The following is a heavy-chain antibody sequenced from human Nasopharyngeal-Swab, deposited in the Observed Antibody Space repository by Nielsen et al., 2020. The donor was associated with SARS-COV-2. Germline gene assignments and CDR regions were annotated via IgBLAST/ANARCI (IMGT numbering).Heavy chain of an antibody. J-gene: IGHJ5*02. D-gene: IGHD2-2*01. CDR3: AKKGIVVVPAAGGLDP. CDR1: GFTFSSYA. CDR2: ISGSGGST. Sequence: GESLKISCAASGFTFSSYAMSWVRQAPGKGLEWVSAISGSGGSTYYADSVKGRFTISRDNSKNTLYLQMNSLRAEDTAVYYCAKKGIVVVPAAGGLDPWGQGTLVTVSP. V-gene: IGHV3-23*01.